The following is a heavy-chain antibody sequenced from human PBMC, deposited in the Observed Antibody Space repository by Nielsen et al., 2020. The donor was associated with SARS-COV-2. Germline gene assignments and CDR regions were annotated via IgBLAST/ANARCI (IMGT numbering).Heavy chain of an antibody. CDR3: VKGLPGYASSWYDY. Sequence: GESLKISCAASGFTFSSYAMSWVRQAPGKGLEWVSAISGASTYSAESVKGRFTISRDNSKNTLYLQMNSLRAEDTALYYCVKGLPGYASSWYDYWGQGTQVTVSS. CDR2: ISGAST. CDR1: GFTFSSYA. J-gene: IGHJ4*02. D-gene: IGHD6-13*01. V-gene: IGHV3-23*01.